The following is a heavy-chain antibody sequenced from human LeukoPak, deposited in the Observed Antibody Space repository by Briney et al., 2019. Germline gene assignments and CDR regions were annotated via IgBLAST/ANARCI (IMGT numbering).Heavy chain of an antibody. CDR1: GGTFSSYA. CDR3: ARTQYDSSGYLHDY. D-gene: IGHD3-22*01. CDR2: IIPILGIA. J-gene: IGHJ4*02. Sequence: SVKVSCKASGGTFSSYAIRWVRQAPGQGLEWMGRIIPILGIANYAQKFQGRVTITADKSTSTAYMELSSLRSEDTAVYYCARTQYDSSGYLHDYWGQGTLVTVSS. V-gene: IGHV1-69*04.